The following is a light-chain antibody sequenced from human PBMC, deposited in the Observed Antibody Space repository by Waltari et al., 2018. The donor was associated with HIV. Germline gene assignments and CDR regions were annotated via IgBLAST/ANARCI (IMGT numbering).Light chain of an antibody. CDR3: SSYAGPNHLL. CDR1: SRAVGAYNF. CDR2: GVN. Sequence: QSALTQPPSASGSPGQSVTFSCPGTSRAVGAYNFVSGYQQHPGQAPKLISYGVNQRRSWFPDRFSGYKSVNTASLTVSGLQADDEAEYYCSSYAGPNHLLFGGGTRLTVL. J-gene: IGLJ2*01. V-gene: IGLV2-8*01.